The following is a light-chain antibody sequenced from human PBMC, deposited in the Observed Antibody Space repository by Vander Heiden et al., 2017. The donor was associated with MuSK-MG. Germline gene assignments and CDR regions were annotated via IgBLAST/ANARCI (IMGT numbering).Light chain of an antibody. CDR2: EIS. J-gene: IGLJ3*02. Sequence: QSALPQPASVSGSPGQSITISCTGTSSGVGSYNLVSWHQQHPANAPNRNMYEISKRPSGVSNRFYGANSGKTDSLTISGLQTGDESYYYCSSYAGSSWVFGGGTKLNVL. V-gene: IGLV2-23*02. CDR1: SSGVGSYNL. CDR3: SSYAGSSWV.